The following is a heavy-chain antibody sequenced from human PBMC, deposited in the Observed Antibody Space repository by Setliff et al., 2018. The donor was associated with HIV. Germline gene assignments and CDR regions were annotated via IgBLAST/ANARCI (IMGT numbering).Heavy chain of an antibody. CDR3: ARRPRIVGVRKNAFDI. V-gene: IGHV4-34*01. CDR2: INHSGST. Sequence: SETLSLTCAVYGGSFSGYYWSWIRQPPGKGLEWIGEINHSGSTIYNPSLKSRVTISVDTSKNQFSLKLSSVTAADTAVYYCARRPRIVGVRKNAFDIWGQGTMVTVSS. D-gene: IGHD1-26*01. CDR1: GGSFSGYY. J-gene: IGHJ3*02.